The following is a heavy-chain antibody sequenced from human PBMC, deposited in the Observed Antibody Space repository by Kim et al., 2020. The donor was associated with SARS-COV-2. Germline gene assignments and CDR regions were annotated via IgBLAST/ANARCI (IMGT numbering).Heavy chain of an antibody. CDR3: ARAQSGWLPSHYFDY. J-gene: IGHJ4*02. D-gene: IGHD5-12*01. Sequence: VSVKSRITINPDTSKNQFSLQLNSVTPEDTAVYYCARAQSGWLPSHYFDYWGQGTLVTVSS. V-gene: IGHV6-1*01.